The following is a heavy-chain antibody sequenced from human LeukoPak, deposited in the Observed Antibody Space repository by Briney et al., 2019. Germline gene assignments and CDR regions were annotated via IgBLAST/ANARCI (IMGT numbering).Heavy chain of an antibody. V-gene: IGHV3-30*03. CDR2: ISYDGSNT. CDR1: GFTFSSYS. D-gene: IGHD3-16*01. CDR3: ARVIGLWGPFDY. Sequence: GGSLRLSCAASGFTFSSYSMNWVRQAPGKGLEWVAVISYDGSNTYYADSVKGRFTISRDNSKDTLYLQMNSLRTEDTAVYYCARVIGLWGPFDYWGQGTLVTVSS. J-gene: IGHJ4*02.